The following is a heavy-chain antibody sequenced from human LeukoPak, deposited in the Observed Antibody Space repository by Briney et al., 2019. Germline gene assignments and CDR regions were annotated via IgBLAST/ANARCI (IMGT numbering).Heavy chain of an antibody. Sequence: PSETLSLTCAVYGGSSSGYYWSWIRQPPGKGLEWIGEINHSGSTNYNPSLRSRVTISVDTSKNQFSLKLSSVTAADTAVYYCARAPARIAAAGYWGQGTLVTVSS. D-gene: IGHD6-13*01. CDR3: ARAPARIAAAGY. CDR1: GGSSSGYY. CDR2: INHSGST. V-gene: IGHV4-34*01. J-gene: IGHJ4*02.